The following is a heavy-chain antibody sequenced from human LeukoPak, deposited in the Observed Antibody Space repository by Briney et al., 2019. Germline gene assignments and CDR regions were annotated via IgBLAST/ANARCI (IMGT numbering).Heavy chain of an antibody. CDR2: ISGSGGST. J-gene: IGHJ4*02. V-gene: IGHV3-23*01. D-gene: IGHD6-13*01. CDR3: AKDRYSSPVDY. Sequence: GGSLRLSCAASGFTFSIYAISWVRQAPGKGLEWVSAISGSGGSTYYADSVKGRFTISRDNSKNTLYLQMNSLRAEDTAVYYCAKDRYSSPVDYWGQGTLVTVSS. CDR1: GFTFSIYA.